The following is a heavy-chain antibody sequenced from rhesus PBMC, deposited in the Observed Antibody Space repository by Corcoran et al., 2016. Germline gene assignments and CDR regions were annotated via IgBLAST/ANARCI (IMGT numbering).Heavy chain of an antibody. J-gene: IGHJ4*01. D-gene: IGHD3-9*01. CDR2: IRSKSNNYET. Sequence: VESGGGLVQPGGSLRLSCAASGFTFSSSAMHRVRQASGKGLEWVGRIRSKSNNYETGYAASVKGRFTISRDDSKNTAYLQMNSLTTEDTAVNYCARGGYEDDYGYYLSGFDYWGQGVMVTVSS. CDR3: ARGGYEDDYGYYLSGFDY. CDR1: GFTFSSSA. V-gene: IGHV3-118*01.